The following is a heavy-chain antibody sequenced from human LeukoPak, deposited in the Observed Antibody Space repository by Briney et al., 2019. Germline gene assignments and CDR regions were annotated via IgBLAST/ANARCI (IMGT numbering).Heavy chain of an antibody. V-gene: IGHV3-23*01. CDR3: ATGSEYSGYYYFDY. Sequence: PGGSLRLSCAASGFTFSSFPMSWVRQAPGKGPEWVSAISGTGAKTFYADSVRGRFTISRDNSKNTVYLYMNSLRADDAAVYYCATGSEYSGYYYFDYWGQGALVTVSS. CDR2: ISGTGAKT. D-gene: IGHD3-22*01. CDR1: GFTFSSFP. J-gene: IGHJ4*02.